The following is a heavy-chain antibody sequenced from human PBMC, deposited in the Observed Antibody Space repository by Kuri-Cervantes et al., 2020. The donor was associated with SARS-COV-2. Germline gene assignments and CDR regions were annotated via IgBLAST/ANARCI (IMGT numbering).Heavy chain of an antibody. CDR3: AKAYDPYGMDV. CDR1: GFTFSSYG. V-gene: IGHV3-30*18. D-gene: IGHD5-12*01. CDR2: ISYDGSNK. Sequence: GGSLRLSCAASGFTFSSYGMHWVRQAPGKGLEWVAVISYDGSNKYYADSVKGRFTISRYNSKNTLYLQMNSLRAEDTAVYYCAKAYDPYGMDVWGQGTTVTVSS. J-gene: IGHJ6*02.